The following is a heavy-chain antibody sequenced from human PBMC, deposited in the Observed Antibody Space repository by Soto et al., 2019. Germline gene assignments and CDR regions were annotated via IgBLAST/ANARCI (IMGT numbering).Heavy chain of an antibody. CDR1: SGSISSTIYS. CDR2: IFYSGST. Sequence: PSETLSLTCTVSSGSISSTIYSWDWIRQPPGKGLEWIGSIFYSGSTYYNPSLKSRVTISVDTSQNHFSLTLASVTAADTAVYYCVRSEATALDYWGQGTXVTVSS. CDR3: VRSEATALDY. V-gene: IGHV4-39*07. J-gene: IGHJ4*02.